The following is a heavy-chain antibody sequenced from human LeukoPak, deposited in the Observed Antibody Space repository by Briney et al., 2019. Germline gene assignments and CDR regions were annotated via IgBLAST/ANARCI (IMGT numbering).Heavy chain of an antibody. CDR1: GFTFDDYA. CDR2: ISWNSGSI. CDR3: AKGACSGTSCYTDNWFDP. Sequence: GGSLRLSCAASGFTFDDYAMHWVRQAPGKGLEWVSGISWNSGSIGYADSVKGRFTISRDNAKNSLYLQMNSLRAEDTALYYCAKGACSGTSCYTDNWFDPWGQGTLVTVSS. V-gene: IGHV3-9*01. J-gene: IGHJ5*02. D-gene: IGHD2-2*02.